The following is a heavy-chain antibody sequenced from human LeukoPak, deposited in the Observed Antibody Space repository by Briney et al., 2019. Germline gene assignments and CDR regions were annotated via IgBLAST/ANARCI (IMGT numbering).Heavy chain of an antibody. CDR2: ISAYNGNT. J-gene: IGHJ4*02. CDR3: ARVSSSWYGAYYFDY. CDR1: GYTFTSYG. Sequence: ASVKVSCKASGYTFTSYGISWVRQAPGQGLEWMGWISAYNGNTNYAQKLQGRVTMTTDTSTSTAYMELRSLRSDDTAVYYCARVSSSWYGAYYFDYWGQGTLVTVSS. D-gene: IGHD6-13*01. V-gene: IGHV1-18*01.